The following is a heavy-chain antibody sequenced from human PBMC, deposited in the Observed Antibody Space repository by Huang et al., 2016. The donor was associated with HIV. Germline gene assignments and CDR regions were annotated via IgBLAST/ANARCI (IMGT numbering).Heavy chain of an antibody. CDR1: GFPFSSYS. CDR3: EMATSN. Sequence: EVQLVESGGGLVKPGGSLRLSCAASGFPFSSYSVNWVRQAPGKGLEWVSSISSDSSYIYNADSVKGRFTISRDNAKNSLYLQMNSLRVEDTAVYYCEMATSNWGQGTMVTVSS. CDR2: ISSDSSYI. V-gene: IGHV3-21*01. J-gene: IGHJ4*02. D-gene: IGHD5-12*01.